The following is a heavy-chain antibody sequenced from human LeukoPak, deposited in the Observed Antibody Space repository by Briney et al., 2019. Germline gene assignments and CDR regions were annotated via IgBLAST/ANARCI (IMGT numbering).Heavy chain of an antibody. V-gene: IGHV3-23*01. D-gene: IGHD2-2*01. CDR3: AKGRSGYCSSTRCYAFDF. CDR2: VSSSGGNT. CDR1: AFTFSSYA. Sequence: QPGGSLRLSCAASAFTFSSYAMSWVRQAPGKGLEWVSTVSSSGGNTYYADSVKGRSTISRDNSKNTLYLQMNSLRAEDTAVYYCAKGRSGYCSSTRCYAFDFWGQGTLVTVSS. J-gene: IGHJ4*02.